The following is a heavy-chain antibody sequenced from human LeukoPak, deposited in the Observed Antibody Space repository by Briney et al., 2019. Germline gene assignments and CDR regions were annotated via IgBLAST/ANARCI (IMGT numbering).Heavy chain of an antibody. Sequence: GGSLRLFCAASRFTFSSYGMNWVRQAPGKGLEWVSFVSSSSDYIYYADSVKGRFTISRDNAKNSLYLQMNSLRAEDTAVYYCVRGLGTYYYFYMDVWGRGTTVTVSS. D-gene: IGHD7-27*01. CDR2: VSSSSDYI. CDR3: VRGLGTYYYFYMDV. V-gene: IGHV3-21*01. CDR1: RFTFSSYG. J-gene: IGHJ6*03.